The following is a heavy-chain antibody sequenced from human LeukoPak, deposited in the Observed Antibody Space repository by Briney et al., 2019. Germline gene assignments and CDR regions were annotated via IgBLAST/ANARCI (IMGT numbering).Heavy chain of an antibody. CDR2: INSDGSST. CDR3: ARRIAVAGTVDY. D-gene: IGHD6-19*01. J-gene: IGHJ4*02. Sequence: GGPLRLSCAASGFTFSSYWMHWVRQAPGKGLVWVSRINSDGSSTSYADSVKGRFTISRDNAKNTLYLQMNSLRAEDTAVYYCARRIAVAGTVDYWGQGTLVTVSS. V-gene: IGHV3-74*01. CDR1: GFTFSSYW.